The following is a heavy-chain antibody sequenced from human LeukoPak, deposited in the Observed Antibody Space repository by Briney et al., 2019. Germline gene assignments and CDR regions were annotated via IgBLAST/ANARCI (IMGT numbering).Heavy chain of an antibody. J-gene: IGHJ6*02. CDR3: AKERFGTGYSHYYYNGMDV. CDR1: GFTFGSFA. D-gene: IGHD3-9*01. Sequence: PGGSLRLSCAASGFTFGSFAMSWVRQAPGKGLEWVSYINTDSSTIYYADSVKGRFTISRDNAKNSLFLQMNSVRAEDTAVYFCAKERFGTGYSHYYYNGMDVWGQGTTVTVSS. CDR2: INTDSSTI. V-gene: IGHV3-48*01.